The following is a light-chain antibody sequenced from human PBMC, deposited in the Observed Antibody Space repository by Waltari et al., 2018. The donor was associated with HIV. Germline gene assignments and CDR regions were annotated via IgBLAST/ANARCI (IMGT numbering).Light chain of an antibody. J-gene: IGKJ4*01. CDR1: QNISSY. V-gene: IGKV1-39*01. CDR3: QQSFNTPLT. CDR2: AAS. Sequence: DIQMNQSPSSLSASIGDRVTLTCRASQNISSYLNWYQQKPGKAPRFLIYAASSLQSGVPSTFSGSGSGTDFTLTISSLQREDFATYYCQQSFNTPLTFGGGTKVEIK.